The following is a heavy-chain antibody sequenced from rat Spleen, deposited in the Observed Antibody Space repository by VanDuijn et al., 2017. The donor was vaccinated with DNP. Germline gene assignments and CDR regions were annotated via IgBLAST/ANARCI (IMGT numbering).Heavy chain of an antibody. V-gene: IGHV5-25*01. CDR1: GFTFSNYD. CDR2: ISTSGGST. CDR3: ARNPTA. D-gene: IGHD3-1*01. Sequence: EVQLVESGGGLVQPGRSLKLSCAASGFTFSNYDMAWVRQAPTKGLEWVASISTSGGSTYYRDSVKGRFTVSRDNAKSTLYLQMDSLRSEDTATYYCARNPTAWGQGVMVTVSS. J-gene: IGHJ2*01.